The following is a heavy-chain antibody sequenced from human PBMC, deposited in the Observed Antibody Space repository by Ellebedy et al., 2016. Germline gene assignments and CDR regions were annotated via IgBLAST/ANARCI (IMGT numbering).Heavy chain of an antibody. J-gene: IGHJ6*02. CDR1: GYTFTSYG. CDR2: INVYNGNT. Sequence: ASVKVSCKASGYTFTSYGINWVRQAPGQGLEWMGWINVYNGNTIYAQKFQGRVTMTTDTSTGTAYMELMSPRSDDTAVYYCARDYYERLTGHLFYYGMNVWGQGTTVTVSS. D-gene: IGHD3-9*01. V-gene: IGHV1-18*04. CDR3: ARDYYERLTGHLFYYGMNV.